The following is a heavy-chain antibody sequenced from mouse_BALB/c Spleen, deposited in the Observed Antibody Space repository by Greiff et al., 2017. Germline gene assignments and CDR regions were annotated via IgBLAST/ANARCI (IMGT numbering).Heavy chain of an antibody. D-gene: IGHD2-3*01. J-gene: IGHJ2*01. V-gene: IGHV2-2*02. CDR2: IWSGGST. CDR3: ARNFGYYDYFDY. CDR1: GFSLTSYG. Sequence: VKLVESGPGLVQPSQSLSITCTVSGFSLTSYGVHWVRQSPGKGLEWLGVIWSGGSTDYNAAFISRLSISKDNSKSQVFFKMNSLQANDTAIYYCARNFGYYDYFDYWGQGTTLTVSS.